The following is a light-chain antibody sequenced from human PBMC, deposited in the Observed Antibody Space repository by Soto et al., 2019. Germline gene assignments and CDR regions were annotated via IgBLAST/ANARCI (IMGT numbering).Light chain of an antibody. CDR2: KAS. CDR1: QSVSSW. CDR3: QHYACFSGT. V-gene: IGKV1-5*03. J-gene: IGKJ1*01. Sequence: DIQMTQSPSTLSATVGDRVTITCRASQSVSSWVAWYHLKPGKAPKLLIYKASTLETGVPSRFSGSGSRTEFTLTISSLQPDDFATYYCQHYACFSGTFGQGTKVEIK.